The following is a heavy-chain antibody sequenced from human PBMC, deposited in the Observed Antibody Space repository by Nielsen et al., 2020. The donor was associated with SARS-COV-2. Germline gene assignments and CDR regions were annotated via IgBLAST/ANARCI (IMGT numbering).Heavy chain of an antibody. J-gene: IGHJ4*02. CDR2: ISYDGSNK. CDR3: VGGDIVHPASFDY. Sequence: GGSLRLSCAASGFTFSSYGMHWVRQAPGKGLEWVAVISYDGSNKYYADSVKGRFTISRDNAKNSLYLQMNSLRAEDTAVYYCVGGDIVHPASFDYWGQGTLVTVSS. D-gene: IGHD2-15*01. V-gene: IGHV3-30*03. CDR1: GFTFSSYG.